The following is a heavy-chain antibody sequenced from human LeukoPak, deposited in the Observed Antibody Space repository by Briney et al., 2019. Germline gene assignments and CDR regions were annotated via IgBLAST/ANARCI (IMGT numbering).Heavy chain of an antibody. V-gene: IGHV1-18*03. CDR1: GYTFTSYG. D-gene: IGHD5-12*01. J-gene: IGHJ5*02. Sequence: GASVKVSCKASGYTFTSYGISWVRQAPGQGLEWMGWINAGNGNTKYSQELQGRVTISWDTSASTAYMELSSLTSDDMAVYYCARGANSGYASNSWFDPWGQGTLVTVSS. CDR2: INAGNGNT. CDR3: ARGANSGYASNSWFDP.